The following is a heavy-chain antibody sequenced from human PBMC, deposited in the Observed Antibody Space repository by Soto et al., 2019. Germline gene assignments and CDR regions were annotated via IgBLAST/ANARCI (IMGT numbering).Heavy chain of an antibody. CDR3: AKSSGSPTVYYGMDV. CDR1: GFTFSSYA. J-gene: IGHJ6*02. Sequence: PGGSLRLSCAASGFTFSSYAMSWVRQAPGKGLEWVSAISGSGGSTYYADSVKGRFTISRDNSKNTLYLQMNSLRAEDTAVYYCAKSSGSPTVYYGMDVWGQGPTVTVSS. V-gene: IGHV3-23*01. D-gene: IGHD4-17*01. CDR2: ISGSGGST.